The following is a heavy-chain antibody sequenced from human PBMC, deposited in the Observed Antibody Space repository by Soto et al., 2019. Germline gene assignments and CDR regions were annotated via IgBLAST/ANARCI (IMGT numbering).Heavy chain of an antibody. V-gene: IGHV4-59*08. CDR3: ARQRITMVRGVTFSPLAY. CDR2: IYYSGST. CDR1: GGSISSYY. D-gene: IGHD3-10*01. Sequence: PSETLSLTCTVSGGSISSYYWSWIRQPPGKGLEWIGYIYYSGSTNYNPSLKSRVTISVDTSKNQFSLKLSSVTAADTAVYYCARQRITMVRGVTFSPLAYWGQGTLVTVSS. J-gene: IGHJ4*02.